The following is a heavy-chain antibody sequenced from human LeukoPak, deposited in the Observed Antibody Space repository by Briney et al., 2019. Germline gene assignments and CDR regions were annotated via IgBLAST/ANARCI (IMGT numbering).Heavy chain of an antibody. CDR1: GGSFSGYH. CDR2: INHSGST. CDR3: ARAAHRRPAEYFQH. V-gene: IGHV4-34*01. Sequence: SETLSLTCAVSGGSFSGYHWSWIRQPPGKGLEWIGEINHSGSTNYNPSLKSRVTISVDTSKNQFSLKLSSVTAADTAVYYCARAAHRRPAEYFQHWGQGTLVTVSS. J-gene: IGHJ1*01.